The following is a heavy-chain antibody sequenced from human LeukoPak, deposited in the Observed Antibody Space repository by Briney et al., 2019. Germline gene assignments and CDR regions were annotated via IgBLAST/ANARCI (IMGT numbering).Heavy chain of an antibody. CDR3: ARGELGPRAFDI. CDR1: GFTFNSHA. J-gene: IGHJ3*02. V-gene: IGHV3-30-3*01. Sequence: GGSPRLSCAASGFTFNSHAMHWVRQAPGKGLEWVAVISSDGSNKYYADSVKGRFTISRDNSKNTLYLQMSSLRAEDTAVYYCARGELGPRAFDIWGQGTMVTVSS. D-gene: IGHD7-27*01. CDR2: ISSDGSNK.